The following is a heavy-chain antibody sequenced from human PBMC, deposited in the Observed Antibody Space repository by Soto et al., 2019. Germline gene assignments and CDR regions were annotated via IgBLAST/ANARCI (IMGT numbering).Heavy chain of an antibody. CDR1: GFTFSSYT. J-gene: IGHJ4*02. Sequence: QVQLVESGGGVVQPGRSLRLSCAASGFTFSSYTMHWVRQAPGKGLEWVAVISNDGSNKYHADSVKGRFTISRDNSKNTLYLQMNSLRPEDTAVYYCARGVPRSGASPLGFWGQGTLVTVSS. CDR2: ISNDGSNK. CDR3: ARGVPRSGASPLGF. V-gene: IGHV3-30-3*01. D-gene: IGHD6-19*01.